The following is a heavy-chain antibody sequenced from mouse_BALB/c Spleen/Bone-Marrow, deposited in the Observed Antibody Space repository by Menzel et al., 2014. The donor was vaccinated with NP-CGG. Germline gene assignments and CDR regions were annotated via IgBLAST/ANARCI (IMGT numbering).Heavy chain of an antibody. CDR2: IDPANGNT. Sequence: EVKLEESGAELVKPGASVKLSCTASGFNIKDTYMHWVKQRPVQGLEWIGRIDPANGNTKYDPKFQGKATITADTSSNTAYLQLSSLTSEDTAVYYCARWLPLAYWGQGTLVTVSA. J-gene: IGHJ3*01. V-gene: IGHV14-3*02. D-gene: IGHD2-2*01. CDR1: GFNIKDTY. CDR3: ARWLPLAY.